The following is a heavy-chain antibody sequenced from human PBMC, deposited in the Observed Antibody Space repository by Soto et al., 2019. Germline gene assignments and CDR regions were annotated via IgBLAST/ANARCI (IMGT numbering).Heavy chain of an antibody. CDR2: IKSKTDGGTT. CDR3: TTDGGGSYYGVDY. V-gene: IGHV3-15*01. Sequence: PGGSLRLSCSSSGFTFADYALSWFRQAPGRGLEWVGRIKSKTDGGTTDYAAPVKGRFTISRHDSKNTLYLQMNSLKTEDTAVYYCTTDGGGSYYGVDYWGQGTLVTVSS. J-gene: IGHJ4*02. D-gene: IGHD1-26*01. CDR1: GFTFADYA.